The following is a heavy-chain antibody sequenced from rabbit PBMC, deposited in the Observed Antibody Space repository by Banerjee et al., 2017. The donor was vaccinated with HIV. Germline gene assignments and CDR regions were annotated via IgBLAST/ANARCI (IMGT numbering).Heavy chain of an antibody. Sequence: QEQLVESGGGLVQPEGSLTLTCTASGFSFSSSYYMCWIRQTPGKGLEWIACIYTSSGTTYYASWAKGRFTISKTSSTTVTLQMTSLTAADTATYFCARSGSGDYRRVNLWGPGPLVTVS. J-gene: IGHJ4*01. CDR1: GFSFSSSYY. CDR3: ARSGSGDYRRVNL. CDR2: IYTSSGTT. D-gene: IGHD1-1*01. V-gene: IGHV1S45*01.